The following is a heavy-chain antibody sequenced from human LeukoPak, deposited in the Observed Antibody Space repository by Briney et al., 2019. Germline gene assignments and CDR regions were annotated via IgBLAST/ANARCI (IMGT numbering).Heavy chain of an antibody. D-gene: IGHD6-19*01. CDR2: IKEDGSEK. CDR1: GFTLTTYW. Sequence: GGSLRLSCAASGFTLTTYWMTWVRQSPGKGLEWVANIKEDGSEKYYVDSVKGRFTISRDNAKNTLYLQMNSLRAEDTAVYYCVGPYSSGPPFDYWGQGTLVTVSS. J-gene: IGHJ4*02. V-gene: IGHV3-7*01. CDR3: VGPYSSGPPFDY.